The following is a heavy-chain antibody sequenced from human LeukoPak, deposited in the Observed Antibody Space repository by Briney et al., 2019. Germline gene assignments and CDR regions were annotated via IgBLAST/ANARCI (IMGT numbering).Heavy chain of an antibody. CDR3: ARGVIAAVLAKNWFDP. J-gene: IGHJ5*02. Sequence: GGSLRLSCAASGFTFSSYAMSWVRQAPGKGLEWVSAISGSGGSTCYADSVKGRFTISRDNSKNTLYLQMNSLRAEDTAVYYCARGVIAAVLAKNWFDPWGQGTLVTVSS. D-gene: IGHD6-13*01. CDR1: GFTFSSYA. V-gene: IGHV3-23*01. CDR2: ISGSGGST.